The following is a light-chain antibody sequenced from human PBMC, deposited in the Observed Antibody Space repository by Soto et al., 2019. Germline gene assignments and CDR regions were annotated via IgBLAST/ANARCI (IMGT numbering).Light chain of an antibody. CDR2: DAF. Sequence: EIVLTQSPATLSLSPGERATLSCRASQSVRTYLAWYQQKPGQAPRLLIYDAFHRATDIPARFSGSGSGTDFTLTISNLPAEYSAFYYCQQYSSWLTFGRGTKVEIK. V-gene: IGKV3-11*01. CDR1: QSVRTY. CDR3: QQYSSWLT. J-gene: IGKJ4*01.